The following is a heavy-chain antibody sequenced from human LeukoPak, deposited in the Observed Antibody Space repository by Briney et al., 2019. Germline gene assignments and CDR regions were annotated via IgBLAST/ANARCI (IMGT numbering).Heavy chain of an antibody. D-gene: IGHD3-22*01. V-gene: IGHV4-34*01. CDR2: INHGGST. CDR3: ARLYDSSGYGGWFDP. CDR1: GGSFSGYY. Sequence: PSETLSLTCAVYGGSFSGYYWSWIRQPPGKGLDWIGEINHGGSTNYNPSLQSRVTISVDTSKNQFSLKLTSVTAADTAVYYCARLYDSSGYGGWFDPWGQGTLVTVSS. J-gene: IGHJ5*02.